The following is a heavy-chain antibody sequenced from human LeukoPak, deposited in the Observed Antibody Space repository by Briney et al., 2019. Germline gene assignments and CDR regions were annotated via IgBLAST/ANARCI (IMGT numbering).Heavy chain of an antibody. CDR2: IYYSGST. D-gene: IGHD2-15*01. J-gene: IGHJ6*03. CDR1: GGSISSSSYY. CDR3: ARVLGYSGGYYYYYMDV. V-gene: IGHV4-61*01. Sequence: SETLSLTCTVSGGSISSSSYYWSWIRQPPGKGLEWIGYIYYSGSTNYNPSLKSRVTISVDTSKNQFSLKLSSVTAADTAVYYCARVLGYSGGYYYYYMDVWGKGTTVTVSS.